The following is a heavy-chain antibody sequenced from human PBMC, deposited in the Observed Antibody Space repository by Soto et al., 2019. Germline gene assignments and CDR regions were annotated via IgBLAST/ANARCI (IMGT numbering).Heavy chain of an antibody. CDR1: GGSISSSNW. Sequence: LYLTCAVSGGSISSSNWWSWVRQPPGKGLEWIGEIYHSGSTNYNPSLKSRVTISVDKSKNQFSLKLSSVTAADTAVYYCASLWFGEFPTYYGMDVWGQGTTVTVSS. D-gene: IGHD3-10*01. CDR3: ASLWFGEFPTYYGMDV. V-gene: IGHV4-4*02. J-gene: IGHJ6*02. CDR2: IYHSGST.